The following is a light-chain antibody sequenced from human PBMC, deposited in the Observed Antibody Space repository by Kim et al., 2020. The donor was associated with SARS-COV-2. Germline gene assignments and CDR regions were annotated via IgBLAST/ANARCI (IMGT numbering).Light chain of an antibody. CDR1: KLGDKY. V-gene: IGLV3-1*01. CDR2: QDS. Sequence: VSPGQTASITCSGDKLGDKYACWYQQKPGQSPVLVIYQDSKRPSGIPERFSGSNSGNTATLTISGTQAMDEADYYCQAWDSSTVVYSGGTQLTVL. J-gene: IGLJ2*01. CDR3: QAWDSSTVV.